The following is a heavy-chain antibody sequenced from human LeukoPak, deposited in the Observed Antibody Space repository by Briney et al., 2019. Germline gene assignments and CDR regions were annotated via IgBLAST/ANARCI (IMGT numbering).Heavy chain of an antibody. CDR2: INPNSGGT. Sequence: ASVKVSCKASGYTFTSYGISWVRQAPGQGLEWMGWINPNSGGTNYAQKFQGRVTMTRDTSISTAYMELSRLRSDDTAVYYCARPDSYGYELYEWGQGTLVTVSS. D-gene: IGHD5-18*01. J-gene: IGHJ4*02. V-gene: IGHV1-2*02. CDR1: GYTFTSYG. CDR3: ARPDSYGYELYE.